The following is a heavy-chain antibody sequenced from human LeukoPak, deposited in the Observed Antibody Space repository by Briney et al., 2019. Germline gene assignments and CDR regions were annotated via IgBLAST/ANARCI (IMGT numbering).Heavy chain of an antibody. CDR2: IYHSGST. Sequence: SETLSLTCTVSGYPISSGYYWGWIRQPPGKGLEWIGSIYHSGSTYYNPSLKSRVTISVDTSKNQFSLKLSSVTAADTAVYYCARMGYYDFWSGYYNLYYMDVWGKGTTVTVSS. CDR1: GYPISSGYY. CDR3: ARMGYYDFWSGYYNLYYMDV. D-gene: IGHD3-3*01. J-gene: IGHJ6*03. V-gene: IGHV4-38-2*02.